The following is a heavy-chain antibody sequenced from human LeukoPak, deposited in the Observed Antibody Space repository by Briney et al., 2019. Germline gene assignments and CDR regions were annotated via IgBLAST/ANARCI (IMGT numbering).Heavy chain of an antibody. CDR1: GYTFTSYY. CDR3: ATQNNPCDSSGYYWVY. CDR2: INPSGGST. V-gene: IGHV1-46*01. D-gene: IGHD3-22*01. J-gene: IGHJ4*02. Sequence: ASVKVSCKASGYTFTSYYMHWVRQAPGQGLEWMGIINPSGGSTSYAQKFQGRVTMTRDTSTSTVYMELSSLRSEDTAVYYCATQNNPCDSSGYYWVYWGQGTLVTVSS.